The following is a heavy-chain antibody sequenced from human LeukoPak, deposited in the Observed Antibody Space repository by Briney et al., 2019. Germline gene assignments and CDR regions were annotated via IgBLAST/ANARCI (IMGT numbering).Heavy chain of an antibody. V-gene: IGHV4-4*07. CDR3: ATQANFYASSGYLPR. Sequence: SDTLSLTCTVPGGSISSYYWSWIRQPAGKGLEWIGRIYTSGSTNYNPSLKSRVTMSVDTSKNQFSLKPCSVTAADTAMYYCATQANFYASSGYLPRWGQGTLVTVSS. CDR1: GGSISSYY. J-gene: IGHJ1*01. D-gene: IGHD3-22*01. CDR2: IYTSGST.